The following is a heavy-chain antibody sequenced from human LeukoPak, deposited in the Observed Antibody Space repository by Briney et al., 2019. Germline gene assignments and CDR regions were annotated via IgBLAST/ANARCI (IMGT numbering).Heavy chain of an antibody. CDR2: IYSGGST. CDR1: GFTDSSNY. Sequence: GGSLRLSCSASGFTDSSNYMSYLRQAPGKGLEWVSVIYSGGSTYYADSVKGRFTISRDNSKNTLYLQMNSLRAEDKAVYYCASGSSSNSTPYYYVVVWGTGTTVTVSS. CDR3: ASGSSSNSTPYYYVVV. D-gene: IGHD2/OR15-2a*01. J-gene: IGHJ6*03. V-gene: IGHV3-53*01.